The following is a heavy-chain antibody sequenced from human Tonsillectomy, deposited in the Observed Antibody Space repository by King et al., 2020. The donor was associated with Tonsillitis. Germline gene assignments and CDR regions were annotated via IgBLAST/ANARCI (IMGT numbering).Heavy chain of an antibody. Sequence: QLQESGPGLVKPSETLSLTCTVSGGSINSYYWSWIRQPPGKGLEWIGYIYYSGSTNYNPSLKSRVTMSVDSSKNQFSLKRNSVTAADTAVYYCAKSSGWSAFDIWGQGTMVTVSS. V-gene: IGHV4-59*01. D-gene: IGHD6-19*01. CDR2: IYYSGST. CDR1: GGSINSYY. J-gene: IGHJ3*02. CDR3: AKSSGWSAFDI.